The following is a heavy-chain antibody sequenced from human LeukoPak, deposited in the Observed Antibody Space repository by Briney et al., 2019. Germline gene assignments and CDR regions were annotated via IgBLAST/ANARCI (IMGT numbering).Heavy chain of an antibody. CDR1: GGSISSTTYY. D-gene: IGHD6-13*01. J-gene: IGHJ4*02. CDR2: IFYSGGT. V-gene: IGHV4-39*01. Sequence: SETLSLSSTVSGGSISSTTYYWGWIRQPPGKGLEWIGTIFYSGGTYYNPSLKSRVTISVDTSKNQFSLKLSSVTAADTAVYYCAKGIRDGHYFDYWGQGTLVTVSS. CDR3: AKGIRDGHYFDY.